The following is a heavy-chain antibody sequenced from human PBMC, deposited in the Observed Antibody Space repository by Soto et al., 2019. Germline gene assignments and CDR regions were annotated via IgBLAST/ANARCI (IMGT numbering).Heavy chain of an antibody. J-gene: IGHJ6*02. CDR1: CGSISSSSYY. CDR2: IYYSGST. D-gene: IGHD4-4*01. Sequence: SETLSLTCTFSCGSISSSSYYWGWIRQPPGKGLEWIGSIYYSGSTYYNPSLKSRVTISVDTSKNQFSLKLSSVTAADTAVYYCAVTTDNYYYYGMDVWGQGTTVTVSS. CDR3: AVTTDNYYYYGMDV. V-gene: IGHV4-39*01.